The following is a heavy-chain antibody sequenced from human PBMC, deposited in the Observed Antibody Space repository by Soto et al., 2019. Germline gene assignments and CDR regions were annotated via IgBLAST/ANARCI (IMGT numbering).Heavy chain of an antibody. CDR1: GGSISSGGYY. J-gene: IGHJ5*02. CDR3: ARDPAP. Sequence: QVQLQESGPGLVKASQTLSLTCTVSGGSISSGGYYWSWIRQHPGQGLEWSGYIYNTGSTYYNPSHTSQATTSAETSKHQYPLKLSSVTAAATSVYCWARDPAPWGQGTLVTVSS. V-gene: IGHV4-31*01. CDR2: IYNTGST.